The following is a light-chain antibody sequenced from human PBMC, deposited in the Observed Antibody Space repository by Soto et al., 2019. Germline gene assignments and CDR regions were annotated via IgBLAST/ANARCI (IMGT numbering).Light chain of an antibody. CDR2: DTS. CDR1: QSVSIK. CDR3: QQYNNWPPIT. V-gene: IGKV3-15*01. J-gene: IGKJ5*01. Sequence: EIVITQSPATLSGSQLEGSTLSFRASQSVSIKLAWYQQKPGQAPRLLIYDTSTRATGIPARFSGSGSGTEFTLTISSLQSEDFAVYYCQQYNNWPPITFGQGTRLENK.